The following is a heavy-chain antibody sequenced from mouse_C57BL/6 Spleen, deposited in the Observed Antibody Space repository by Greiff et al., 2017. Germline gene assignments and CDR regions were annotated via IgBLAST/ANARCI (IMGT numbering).Heavy chain of an antibody. CDR2: ISSGGSYT. V-gene: IGHV5-6*01. D-gene: IGHD2-1*01. CDR3: ATSLPTGYFDV. CDR1: GFTFSSYG. Sequence: EVQGVESGGDLVKPGGSLKLSCAASGFTFSSYGMSWVRQTPDKRLEWVATISSGGSYTYYPDSVKGRFTISRDNAKKTLYLQMSSLKSEETAMYYCATSLPTGYFDVWGTGTTVTVSS. J-gene: IGHJ1*03.